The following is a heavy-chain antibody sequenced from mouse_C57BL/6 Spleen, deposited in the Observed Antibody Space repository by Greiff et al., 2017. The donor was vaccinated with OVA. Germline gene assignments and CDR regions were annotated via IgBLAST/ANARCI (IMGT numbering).Heavy chain of an antibody. D-gene: IGHD1-1*01. CDR3: ARKITTLSYFDY. CDR2: INPNNGGT. V-gene: IGHV1-26*01. Sequence: EVQLQQSGPELVKPGASVKISCKASGYTFTDYYMNWGKQSHGKSLEWIGDINPNNGGTSYNQKFKGKATLTVDKSSSTAYMELRSLTSEDSAVYYCARKITTLSYFDYWGQGTTLTVSS. CDR1: GYTFTDYY. J-gene: IGHJ2*01.